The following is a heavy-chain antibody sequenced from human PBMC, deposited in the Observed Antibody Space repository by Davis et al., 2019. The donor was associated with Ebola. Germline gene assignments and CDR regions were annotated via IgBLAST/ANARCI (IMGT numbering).Heavy chain of an antibody. J-gene: IGHJ3*02. CDR3: ARIAYYDSSGYPFDI. D-gene: IGHD3-22*01. Sequence: MPSETLSLTCTVSGGSISSGGYYWSWIRQHPGKGLEWIGSIYYSGSTYYNPSLKSRITISVDTSKNQFSLKLTSVTAADTAVYYCARIAYYDSSGYPFDIWGQGTMVTVSS. CDR1: GGSISSGGYY. V-gene: IGHV4-31*03. CDR2: IYYSGST.